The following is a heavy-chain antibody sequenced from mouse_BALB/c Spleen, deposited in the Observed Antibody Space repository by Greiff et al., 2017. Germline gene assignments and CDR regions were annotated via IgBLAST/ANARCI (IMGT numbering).Heavy chain of an antibody. CDR2: IRLKSNNYAT. J-gene: IGHJ3*01. D-gene: IGHD2-14*01. CDR3: TRRDRYDKFAY. Sequence: EVKVVESGGGLVKPGGSLKLSCVASGFTFSNYWMNWVRQSPEKGLEWVAEIRLKSNNYATHYAESVKGRFTISRDDSKSSVYLQMNNLRAEDTGIYYCTRRDRYDKFAYWGQGTLVTVSA. CDR1: GFTFSNYW. V-gene: IGHV6-6*02.